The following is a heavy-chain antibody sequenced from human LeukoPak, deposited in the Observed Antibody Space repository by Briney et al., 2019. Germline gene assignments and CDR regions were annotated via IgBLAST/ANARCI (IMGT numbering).Heavy chain of an antibody. V-gene: IGHV3-23*01. J-gene: IGHJ6*02. Sequence: PGGSLRLSCAASGFTFSRYAMSSVRQAPGKGLEWVSTISGTGGSTYYADSVKGRFTISRDNSKNTLYLQMNSLRAGDTAVYYCARSPHYFYGMDVWGQGTTVTVSS. CDR1: GFTFSRYA. CDR2: ISGTGGST. CDR3: ARSPHYFYGMDV.